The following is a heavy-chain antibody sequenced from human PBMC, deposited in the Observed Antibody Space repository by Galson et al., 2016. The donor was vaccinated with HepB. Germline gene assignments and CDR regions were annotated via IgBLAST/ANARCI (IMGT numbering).Heavy chain of an antibody. CDR2: IKSKTDGVTT. Sequence: SLRLSCAASGFTFINAWMTWVRQAPGKGLEWVGRIKSKTDGVTTDYGAPARGRFTISRDDSKNTVYLQMNRLKSEDTAVYYCTTGLENWLQFDAFDIWGQGTMVTVSS. J-gene: IGHJ3*02. V-gene: IGHV3-15*01. CDR3: TTGLENWLQFDAFDI. D-gene: IGHD5-24*01. CDR1: GFTFINAW.